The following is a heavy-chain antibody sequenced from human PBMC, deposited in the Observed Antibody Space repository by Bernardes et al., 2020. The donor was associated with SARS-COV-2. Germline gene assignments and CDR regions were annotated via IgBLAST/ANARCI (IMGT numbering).Heavy chain of an antibody. Sequence: GSLRLSCVASGFTFSSYAMSWVRQAPGKGLEWVSAITADSKGTAYADSVKGRFTISRDNSKNTLFLQINSPRAEDTALYFCAKDKVTYSSDLFDMWGQGTMVTVSS. J-gene: IGHJ3*02. V-gene: IGHV3-23*01. CDR2: ITADSKGT. CDR1: GFTFSSYA. D-gene: IGHD4-4*01. CDR3: AKDKVTYSSDLFDM.